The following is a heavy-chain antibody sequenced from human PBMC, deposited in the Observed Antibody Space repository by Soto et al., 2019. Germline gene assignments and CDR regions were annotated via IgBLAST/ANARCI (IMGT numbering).Heavy chain of an antibody. V-gene: IGHV3-23*01. CDR2: ISSGSNT. CDR1: GFPFSSYA. Sequence: EVQLLESGGGLVQPGGSLRLSCVASGFPFSSYAMSWVRQTPGRGLECVSSISSGSNTYYTDSVRGRFTISRDNSKNSLYLQMSSLRADDTALYYCAKASATGKSDGMHVWGQGTTVSVSS. D-gene: IGHD7-27*01. CDR3: AKASATGKSDGMHV. J-gene: IGHJ6*02.